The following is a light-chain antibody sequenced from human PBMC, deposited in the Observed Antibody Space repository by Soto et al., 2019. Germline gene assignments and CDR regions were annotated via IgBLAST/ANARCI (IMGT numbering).Light chain of an antibody. CDR1: SIDVGSYNL. V-gene: IGLV2-23*01. J-gene: IGLJ1*01. CDR3: CSYAGTKTFV. CDR2: EGN. Sequence: QSALTQPASVSGSPGQSITISCTGTSIDVGSYNLVSWYQQHPGKAPKLMIYEGNKRPSGVSNRFSGSKSANTASLTISGLQTEDEADYYCCSYAGTKTFVFGTGTKLTVL.